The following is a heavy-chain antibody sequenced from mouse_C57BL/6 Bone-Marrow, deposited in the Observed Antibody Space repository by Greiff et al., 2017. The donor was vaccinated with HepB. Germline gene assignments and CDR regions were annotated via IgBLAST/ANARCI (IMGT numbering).Heavy chain of an antibody. Sequence: LQESGAELARPGASVKLSCKASGYTFTSYGISWVKQRTGQGLEWIGEIYPRSGNTYYNEKFKGKATLTADKSSSTAYMELRSLTSEDSAVYFCANYYGSPFAYWGQGTLVTVSA. J-gene: IGHJ3*01. CDR2: IYPRSGNT. CDR3: ANYYGSPFAY. D-gene: IGHD1-1*01. CDR1: GYTFTSYG. V-gene: IGHV1-81*01.